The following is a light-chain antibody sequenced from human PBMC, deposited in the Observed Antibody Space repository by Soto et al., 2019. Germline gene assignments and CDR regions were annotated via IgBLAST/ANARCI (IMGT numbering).Light chain of an antibody. V-gene: IGLV1-47*01. CDR3: VAWDGSLNSLL. CDR2: RTD. Sequence: QSVLTQPPSASGTPGQRVTISCSGSSSNIGSNYVYWYQQVPGTAPKLLIYRTDQRPSGVPDRFSASKPGASASLVISGRRSEDEADYYCVAWDGSLNSLLFGGGTKVTVL. J-gene: IGLJ2*01. CDR1: SSNIGSNY.